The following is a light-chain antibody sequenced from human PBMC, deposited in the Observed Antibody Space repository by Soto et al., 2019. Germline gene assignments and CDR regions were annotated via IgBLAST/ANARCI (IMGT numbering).Light chain of an antibody. CDR2: AAS. CDR3: LQDFNYPWT. J-gene: IGKJ1*01. Sequence: ATQMAKFPSSLPASVGDRVALTCRASQGIRNELGWYQQKPGKAPKLLINAASSLQSGVPSRFRGSGAGTNFSLTISSLQPEDFATYYCLQDFNYPWTFGQGTKVDIK. CDR1: QGIRNE. V-gene: IGKV1-6*01.